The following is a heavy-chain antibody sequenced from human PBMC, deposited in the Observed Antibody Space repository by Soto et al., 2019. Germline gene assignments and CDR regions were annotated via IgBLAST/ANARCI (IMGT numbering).Heavy chain of an antibody. Sequence: GGSLRLSCAASGFTFSSYAMSWVRQAPGKGLEWVSAISGSGGSTYYADSVKGRFTISRDNSKNTLYLQMNSLRAEDTAVYYCAKDGSRQLISAAGPNWFDSWGQGTLVPVSS. CDR3: AKDGSRQLISAAGPNWFDS. J-gene: IGHJ5*01. V-gene: IGHV3-23*01. CDR2: ISGSGGST. D-gene: IGHD6-13*01. CDR1: GFTFSSYA.